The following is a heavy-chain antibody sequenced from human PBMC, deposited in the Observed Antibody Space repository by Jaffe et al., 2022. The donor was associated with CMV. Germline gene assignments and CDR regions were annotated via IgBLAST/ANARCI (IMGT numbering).Heavy chain of an antibody. Sequence: EVQLVESGGGLVQPGGSLRLSCAASGFTFSSYEMNWVRQAPGKGLEWVSYISSSGSTIYYADSVKGRFTISRDNAKNSLYLQMNSLRAEDTAVYYCARQPMVRGVHWYYYYYMDVWGKGTTVTVSS. CDR2: ISSSGSTI. V-gene: IGHV3-48*03. J-gene: IGHJ6*03. CDR1: GFTFSSYE. D-gene: IGHD3-10*01. CDR3: ARQPMVRGVHWYYYYYMDV.